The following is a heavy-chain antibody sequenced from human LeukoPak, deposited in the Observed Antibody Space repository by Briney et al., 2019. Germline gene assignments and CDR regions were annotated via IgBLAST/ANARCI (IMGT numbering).Heavy chain of an antibody. CDR1: GYTFTGYY. CDR3: ARVTMLRAMDY. D-gene: IGHD3-10*01. V-gene: IGHV1-2*02. Sequence: ASVKVSCKASGYTFTGYYMHWVRQAPGQGLEWMGWINPNSGGTNYAQKFQGRVTMTRDTSFNTVYMELSRLRSDDTAVFYCARVTMLRAMDYWGQGTLVTVSS. CDR2: INPNSGGT. J-gene: IGHJ4*02.